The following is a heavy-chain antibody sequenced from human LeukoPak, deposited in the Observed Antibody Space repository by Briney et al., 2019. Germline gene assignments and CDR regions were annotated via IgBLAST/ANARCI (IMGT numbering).Heavy chain of an antibody. CDR1: GFTFSRYG. D-gene: IGHD6-19*01. V-gene: IGHV3-30*18. J-gene: IGHJ6*02. CDR3: AKLPGGSSSGWFQYYYYYYGMDV. CDR2: ISYDGSNK. Sequence: GGSLRLSCAASGFTFSRYGMHWVRQAPGKGLEWVAVISYDGSNKYYADSVKGRFTISRDNSKNTLYLQMNSLRAEDTAVYYCAKLPGGSSSGWFQYYYYYYGMDVWGQGTTVTVSS.